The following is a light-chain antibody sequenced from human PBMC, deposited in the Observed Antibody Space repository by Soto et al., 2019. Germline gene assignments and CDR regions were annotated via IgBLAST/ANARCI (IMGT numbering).Light chain of an antibody. Sequence: EIVLTQSSGTLSLSPGEKATLSCRASQSVSSSYLAWYQQKPGQAPRPLIYGASRRATGIPDRFSGSGSGTDFTLTISRLEPEDFAVYYCQQYGSSPLTFGGGTKVDIK. CDR3: QQYGSSPLT. V-gene: IGKV3-20*01. CDR1: QSVSSSY. CDR2: GAS. J-gene: IGKJ4*01.